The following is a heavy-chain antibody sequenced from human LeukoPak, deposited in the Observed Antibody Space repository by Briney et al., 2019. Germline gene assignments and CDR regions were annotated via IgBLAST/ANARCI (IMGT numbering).Heavy chain of an antibody. CDR3: ARLGMTRVRGVN. V-gene: IGHV4-39*01. D-gene: IGHD3-10*01. CDR2: IYYSGST. J-gene: IGHJ4*02. Sequence: SETVSLTCTVSCGSISSSSYCWGWIRQPPGKGLEWMGIIYYSGSTYYNPSLMSRGTISVDTSKNQFSLKRTSVPAADTAVYYCARLGMTRVRGVNLGQGTLGTV. CDR1: CGSISSSSYC.